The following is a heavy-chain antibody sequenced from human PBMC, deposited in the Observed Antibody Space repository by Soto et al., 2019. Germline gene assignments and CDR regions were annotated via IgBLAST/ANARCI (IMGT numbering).Heavy chain of an antibody. J-gene: IGHJ6*02. Sequence: QVQLVQSGAEVKKPGSSVKVSCKASGGSLSNYGISWVRQAPGQGLEWMGAIIPVFGTPNYAQKFQDRVTITAYESTTIVYMEVRGLTSEDTAMYYCARGDATKIVVTTYYGMDVWGQGTTVTVSS. CDR2: IIPVFGTP. CDR1: GGSLSNYG. V-gene: IGHV1-69*12. CDR3: ARGDATKIVVTTYYGMDV. D-gene: IGHD3-22*01.